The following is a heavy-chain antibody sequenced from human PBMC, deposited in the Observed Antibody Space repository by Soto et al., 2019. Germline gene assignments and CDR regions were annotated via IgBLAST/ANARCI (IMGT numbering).Heavy chain of an antibody. CDR1: GFTFSDAW. CDR3: TTDLWRIAVVVGSTGYFNP. V-gene: IGHV3-15*01. D-gene: IGHD2-15*01. CDR2: IKSKSDGGTT. J-gene: IGHJ5*02. Sequence: GGSLRLSCAASGFTFSDAWMSWVRQAPGKGLDWVGRIKSKSDGGTTEYAAPVRGRFTISRDDSKSTLYLQMNSLKTEDTAVYYCTTDLWRIAVVVGSTGYFNPWGQGTPVTVSS.